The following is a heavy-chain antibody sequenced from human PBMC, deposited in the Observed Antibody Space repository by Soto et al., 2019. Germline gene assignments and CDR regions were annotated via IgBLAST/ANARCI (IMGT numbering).Heavy chain of an antibody. Sequence: SETLSLTCAVSGGSISSSNWWSWVRQPPGKGLEWIGEIYHSGSTNCNPSLKSRVTISVDKSKNQFSLKLSSVTAADTAVYYCARDAGTTGGYYYYYGMDVWGQGTTVTVSS. J-gene: IGHJ6*02. CDR2: IYHSGST. V-gene: IGHV4-4*02. CDR1: GGSISSSNW. D-gene: IGHD1-1*01. CDR3: ARDAGTTGGYYYYYGMDV.